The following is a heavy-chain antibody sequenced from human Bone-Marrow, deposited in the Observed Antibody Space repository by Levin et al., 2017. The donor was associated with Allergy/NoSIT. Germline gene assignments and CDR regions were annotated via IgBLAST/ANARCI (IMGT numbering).Heavy chain of an antibody. V-gene: IGHV3-53*01. CDR2: IHVVGAT. CDR3: AGRSRAVTGTYGLDI. Sequence: GGSLRLSCAASDFPVKNNYMTWVRQAPGKGLEWVSFIHVVGATHYSDSVKGRFTISRDTSKNTLNLQMNSLRTEDTAVYYCAGRSRAVTGTYGLDIWGQGTTVIVSS. J-gene: IGHJ6*02. D-gene: IGHD2-21*02. CDR1: DFPVKNNY.